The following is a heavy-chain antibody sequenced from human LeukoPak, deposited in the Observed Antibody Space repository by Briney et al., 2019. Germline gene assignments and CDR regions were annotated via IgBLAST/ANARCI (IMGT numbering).Heavy chain of an antibody. CDR2: IKQDGSEK. J-gene: IGHJ4*02. D-gene: IGHD3-10*01. CDR3: ANLWFGDYFDY. CDR1: GFTFSSYW. V-gene: IGHV3-7*01. Sequence: PGGSLRLSCAASGFTFSSYWMSWVRQAPGKGLEWVANIKQDGSEKYYVDSAKGRFTISRDNAKNSLYLQMNSLRAEDTAVYYCANLWFGDYFDYWGQGTLVTVSS.